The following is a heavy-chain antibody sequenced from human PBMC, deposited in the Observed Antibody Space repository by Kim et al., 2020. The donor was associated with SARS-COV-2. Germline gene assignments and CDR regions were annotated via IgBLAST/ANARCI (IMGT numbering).Heavy chain of an antibody. D-gene: IGHD3-10*01. J-gene: IGHJ5*02. V-gene: IGHV4-39*07. Sequence: SETLSLTCTVSGGSISSSSYYWGWIRQPPGKGLEWIGSIYYSGSTYYNPSLKSRVTISVDTSKNQFSLKLSSVTAADTAVYYCARDYGLGGYGSGSYYNVWFDPWGQGTLVTVSS. CDR1: GGSISSSSYY. CDR3: ARDYGLGGYGSGSYYNVWFDP. CDR2: IYYSGST.